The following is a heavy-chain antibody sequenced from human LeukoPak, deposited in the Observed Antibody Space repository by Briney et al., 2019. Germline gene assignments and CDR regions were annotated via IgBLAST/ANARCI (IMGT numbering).Heavy chain of an antibody. CDR3: AREGMNYDSSGYHDY. D-gene: IGHD3-22*01. J-gene: IGHJ4*02. CDR1: GFTFSSYW. CDR2: IKQDGSEK. Sequence: PGGSLRLSCAASGFTFSSYWMSWVRQAPGKGLEWVANIKQDGSEKYYVDSVKGRFTISRDNAKNSLYLQMNSLRAEDTAVYYCAREGMNYDSSGYHDYWGQGTLVTVSS. V-gene: IGHV3-7*01.